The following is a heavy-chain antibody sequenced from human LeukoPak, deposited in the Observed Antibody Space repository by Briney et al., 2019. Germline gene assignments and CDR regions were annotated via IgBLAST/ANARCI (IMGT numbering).Heavy chain of an antibody. CDR3: AREDSSGYSGS. Sequence: SETLSLTCTVSAGSVSSNIYEWNWIRQPLGKGLEWIGYIYYSGSTNYNPSLKSRVTISVATSKNQFSLKLTPPTAADTAVYYCAREDSSGYSGSWGQGTLVTVSS. V-gene: IGHV4-61*01. CDR1: AGSVSSNIYE. J-gene: IGHJ5*02. D-gene: IGHD3-22*01. CDR2: IYYSGST.